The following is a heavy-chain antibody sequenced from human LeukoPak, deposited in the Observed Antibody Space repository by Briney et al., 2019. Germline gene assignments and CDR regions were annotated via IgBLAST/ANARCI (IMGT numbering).Heavy chain of an antibody. D-gene: IGHD2-2*01. J-gene: IGHJ6*03. CDR2: IKPNSGDT. CDR3: ARADSVPAGDYHYWYMDV. CDR1: GFTLTDY. Sequence: ASVKVSCKASGFTLTDYIHWVRQDPRQGLQWMGWIKPNSGDTDYAQKFQGRVTMTRDTPISTVHMELSSLRSDDTAVYYCARADSVPAGDYHYWYMDVWGKGTTVTVSS. V-gene: IGHV1-2*02.